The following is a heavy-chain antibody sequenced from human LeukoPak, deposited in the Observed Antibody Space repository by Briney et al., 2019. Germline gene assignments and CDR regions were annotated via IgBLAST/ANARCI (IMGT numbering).Heavy chain of an antibody. CDR1: GGSISSYY. D-gene: IGHD3-10*01. V-gene: IGHV4-34*01. CDR3: ARCMITMVRGVIIYYYYYYMDV. J-gene: IGHJ6*03. CDR2: INHSGST. Sequence: PSETLSLTCTVSGGSISSYYWSWIRQPPGKGLEWIGEINHSGSTNYNPSLKSRVTISVDTSKNQFSLKLSSVTAADTAVYYCARCMITMVRGVIIYYYYYYMDVWGKGTTVTISS.